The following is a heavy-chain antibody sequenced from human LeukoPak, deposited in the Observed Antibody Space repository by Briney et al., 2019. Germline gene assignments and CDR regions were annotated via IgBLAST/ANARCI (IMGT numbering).Heavy chain of an antibody. Sequence: GGSLRLSCAVSGFTLSNSAMHWVRQAPGKGLEWVATISFDESEKFYADSVKGRFTISRDTSKNMVYLQMNSLRAEDTAVYYCAKDKNWSWSLDYWGQGTLVTVSS. V-gene: IGHV3-30*18. J-gene: IGHJ4*02. CDR1: GFTLSNSA. D-gene: IGHD6-13*01. CDR3: AKDKNWSWSLDY. CDR2: ISFDESEK.